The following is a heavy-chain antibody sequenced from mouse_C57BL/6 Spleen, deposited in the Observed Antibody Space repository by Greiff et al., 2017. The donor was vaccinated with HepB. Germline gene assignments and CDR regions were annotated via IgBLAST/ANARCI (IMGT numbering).Heavy chain of an antibody. CDR1: GFTFSDYY. V-gene: IGHV5-16*01. CDR2: INYDGSST. J-gene: IGHJ4*01. D-gene: IGHD1-1*01. CDR3: AREVYGSTMDY. Sequence: EVQVVESEGGLVQPGSSMKFSCTASGFTFSDYYMPWVRQVPEKGLDWVANINYDGSSTYYLDSLKSRFIIAKDNAKNNLYLQMSSLKSEDTATYYCAREVYGSTMDYWGKGTSVTVSS.